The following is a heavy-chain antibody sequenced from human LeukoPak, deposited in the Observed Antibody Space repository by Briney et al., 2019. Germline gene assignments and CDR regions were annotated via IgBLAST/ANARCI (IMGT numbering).Heavy chain of an antibody. CDR2: ITPSID. Sequence: PGGSLRLSCAASGFFFKAAYMNWVRQAPGKGLEWVGRITPSIDEYVAPVKGRFSISRDDPKSMVYLQMSSLVTDDTAVYYCVWSSTWEKRFYLDQWGQGTLVTVSS. V-gene: IGHV3-15*01. J-gene: IGHJ4*02. CDR3: VWSSTWEKRFYLDQ. CDR1: GFFFKAAY. D-gene: IGHD6-6*01.